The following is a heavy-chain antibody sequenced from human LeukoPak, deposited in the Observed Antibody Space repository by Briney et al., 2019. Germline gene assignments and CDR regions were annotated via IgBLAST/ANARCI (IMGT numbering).Heavy chain of an antibody. Sequence: SETLSLTCAVYGGSFSGYYWSWIRQPPGKGLEWIGEINHSGSTNYNPSLKSRVTISVDTSKNQFSLKLSSVTAADTAVYYCARGFPLRYWGQGTLVTVSS. CDR1: GGSFSGYY. V-gene: IGHV4-34*01. CDR3: ARGFPLRY. CDR2: INHSGST. J-gene: IGHJ4*02.